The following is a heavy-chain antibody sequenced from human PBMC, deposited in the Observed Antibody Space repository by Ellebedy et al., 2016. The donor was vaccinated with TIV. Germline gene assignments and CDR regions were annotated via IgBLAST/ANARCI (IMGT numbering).Heavy chain of an antibody. CDR1: GGSFSGYY. V-gene: IGHV4-34*01. Sequence: SETLSLXXAVYGGSFSGYYWSWIRQPPGKGLEWIGEINHSGSTNYNPSLKSRVTISVDTSKNQFSLKLSSVTAADTAVYYCAKDGYYYDSSGNFDYWGQGTLVTVSS. CDR3: AKDGYYYDSSGNFDY. D-gene: IGHD3-22*01. J-gene: IGHJ4*02. CDR2: INHSGST.